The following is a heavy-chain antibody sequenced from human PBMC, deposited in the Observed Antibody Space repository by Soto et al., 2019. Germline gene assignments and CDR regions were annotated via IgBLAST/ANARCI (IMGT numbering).Heavy chain of an antibody. CDR3: ARKNYVSWFDP. CDR1: GGSISSSSYY. V-gene: IGHV4-39*07. J-gene: IGHJ5*02. CDR2: IYYSGST. Sequence: SETLSLTCTVSGGSISSSSYYWGWIRQPPGKGLEWIGSIYYSGSTYYNPSLKSRVTISVDTSKNQFSLKLSSVTAADTAVYYCARKNYVSWFDPWGQGTLVTVSS. D-gene: IGHD1-7*01.